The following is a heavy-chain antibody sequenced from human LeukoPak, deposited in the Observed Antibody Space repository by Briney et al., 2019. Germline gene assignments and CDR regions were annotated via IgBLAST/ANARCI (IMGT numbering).Heavy chain of an antibody. CDR2: ISVYTGNR. J-gene: IGHJ6*02. D-gene: IGHD3-3*01. CDR1: GYTFTGFG. Sequence: ASVKVSCKASGYTFTGFGISWVRQAPGQGLEWMGWISVYTGNRKYAQKFQGRVSMTTDTSTNTAYMELGSLGSDDTAVYYCARTTPVFAVITLDFSGQGTTVTVSS. V-gene: IGHV1-18*01. CDR3: ARTTPVFAVITLDF.